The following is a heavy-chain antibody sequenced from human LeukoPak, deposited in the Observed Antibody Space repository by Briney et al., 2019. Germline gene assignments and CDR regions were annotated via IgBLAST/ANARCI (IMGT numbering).Heavy chain of an antibody. CDR3: ARALGGYSYYMAV. CDR1: GGSISSYY. J-gene: IGHJ6*03. CDR2: IYYSGST. Sequence: SETLSLTCTVSGGSISSYYWSWIRQPPGKGLEWIGYIYYSGSTNYNPSLKSRGTISVDTSKNQFSLKLSSVTAADTAVYYCARALGGYSYYMAVWGKGTTVTISS. D-gene: IGHD3-10*01. V-gene: IGHV4-59*01.